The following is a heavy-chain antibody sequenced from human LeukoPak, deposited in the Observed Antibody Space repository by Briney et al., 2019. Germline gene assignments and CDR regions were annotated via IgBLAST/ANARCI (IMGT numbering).Heavy chain of an antibody. CDR1: GGSISSSSYY. Sequence: SETLSLTCTVSGGSISSSSYYWGWIRQPPGKGLEWIGSIYYSGSTYYNPSLKSRVTISVDTSKNQFSLKLSSVTAADTAVYYCARDGGYSSGWYIYWGQGTLVTVSS. CDR3: ARDGGYSSGWYIY. CDR2: IYYSGST. D-gene: IGHD6-19*01. V-gene: IGHV4-39*07. J-gene: IGHJ4*02.